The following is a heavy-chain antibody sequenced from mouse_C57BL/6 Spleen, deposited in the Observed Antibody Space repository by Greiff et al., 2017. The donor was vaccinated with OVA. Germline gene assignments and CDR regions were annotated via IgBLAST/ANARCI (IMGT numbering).Heavy chain of an antibody. CDR2: IYPGSGNT. D-gene: IGHD4-1*01. J-gene: IGHJ2*01. Sequence: VKLQQSGAELVRPGASVTLSCKASGYTFTDYYINWVKQRPGQGLEWIARIYPGSGNTYYNEKFKGKATLTAEKSSSTAYMQLSSRTSEDSAVYFWARMELFFDYCGQGTTLTVSS. V-gene: IGHV1-76*01. CDR1: GYTFTDYY. CDR3: ARMELFFDY.